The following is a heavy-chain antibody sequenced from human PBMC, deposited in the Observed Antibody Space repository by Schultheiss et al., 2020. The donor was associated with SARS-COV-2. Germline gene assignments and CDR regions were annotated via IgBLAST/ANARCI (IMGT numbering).Heavy chain of an antibody. Sequence: GESLKISCTASGFTFTNYWVHWVRQAPGKGLVWVSRVNEDGSRTDYADSVKGRFSISRDNSKNRLYLEMNSLRAEDTAVYYCAKVKGGPYYYGMDVWGQGTTVTVSS. CDR2: VNEDGSRT. D-gene: IGHD1-26*01. J-gene: IGHJ6*02. V-gene: IGHV3-74*01. CDR1: GFTFTNYW. CDR3: AKVKGGPYYYGMDV.